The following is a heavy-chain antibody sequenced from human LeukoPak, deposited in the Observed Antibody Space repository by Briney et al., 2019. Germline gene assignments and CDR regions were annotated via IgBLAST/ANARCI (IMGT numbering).Heavy chain of an antibody. Sequence: PGGSLRLSCAASGFTFSNYDMHWVRQAPGKGLEWVAVISYDGSNKYYADSVKGRFTISRDNSKNMLYLQMDSLRVEDTAVYHCAREEYGGVYFDYWGQGTLVTVSS. V-gene: IGHV3-30*03. CDR3: AREEYGGVYFDY. CDR2: ISYDGSNK. CDR1: GFTFSNYD. D-gene: IGHD4-23*01. J-gene: IGHJ4*02.